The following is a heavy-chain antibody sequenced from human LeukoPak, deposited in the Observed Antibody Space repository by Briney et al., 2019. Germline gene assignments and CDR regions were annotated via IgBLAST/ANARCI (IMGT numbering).Heavy chain of an antibody. J-gene: IGHJ4*02. CDR1: GFTFSSYG. CDR3: ASHSGWYHFDY. D-gene: IGHD6-19*01. Sequence: GGSLRLSCAASGFTFSSYGMHWVRQAPGKGLEWVAVISYDGSNKYYADSVKGRFTISRDNAKHSLYLQMSSLRAEDTAVYYCASHSGWYHFDYWGQGTLVTVSS. CDR2: ISYDGSNK. V-gene: IGHV3-30*03.